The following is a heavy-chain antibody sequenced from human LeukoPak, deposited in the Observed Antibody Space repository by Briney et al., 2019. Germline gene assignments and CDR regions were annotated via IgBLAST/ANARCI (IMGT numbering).Heavy chain of an antibody. CDR1: GGTFSSYA. D-gene: IGHD5-18*01. CDR3: ARKDIATVNPFDY. V-gene: IGHV1-69*13. Sequence: ASVKVSCKASGGTFSSYATSWVRQAPGQGLEWMGGIIPIFGTANYAQKFQGRVTITADESTSTAYMELSSLRSEDTAVYYCARKDIATVNPFDYWGQGTLVTVSS. J-gene: IGHJ4*02. CDR2: IIPIFGTA.